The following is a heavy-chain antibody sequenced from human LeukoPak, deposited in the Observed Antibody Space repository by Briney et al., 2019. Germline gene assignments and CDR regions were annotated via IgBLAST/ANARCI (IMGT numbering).Heavy chain of an antibody. D-gene: IGHD6-19*01. CDR2: IYYSGST. V-gene: IGHV4-59*01. CDR1: GGSISSYY. Sequence: SETLSLTCTVSGGSISSYYWSWIRQPPGKGLEWFGYIYYSGSTNYNPSLKSRFTISVDTSKNQFSLKLSSVTAADTAVYYCARTYDSGWPKRAYYFDYWGQGTLVTVSS. CDR3: ARTYDSGWPKRAYYFDY. J-gene: IGHJ4*02.